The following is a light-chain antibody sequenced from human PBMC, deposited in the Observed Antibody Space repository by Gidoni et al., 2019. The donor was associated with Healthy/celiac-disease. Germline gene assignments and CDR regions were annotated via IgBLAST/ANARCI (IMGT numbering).Light chain of an antibody. Sequence: EIVMTQSPATLSVSPGERATLSCRASQCVSSNLAWYQQKPGQAPRLLIYGASTMATGIPARFSGSGSGTEFTLTISSLQSEDFAVYYCQQYNNWPPLTFGGGTKVEIK. CDR2: GAS. J-gene: IGKJ4*01. CDR3: QQYNNWPPLT. CDR1: QCVSSN. V-gene: IGKV3-15*01.